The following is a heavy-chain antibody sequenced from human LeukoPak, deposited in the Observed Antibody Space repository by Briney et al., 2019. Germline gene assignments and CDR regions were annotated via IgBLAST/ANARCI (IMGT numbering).Heavy chain of an antibody. CDR3: ARGVDTAMVSLGY. CDR2: IKQDGSEK. V-gene: IGHV3-7*01. D-gene: IGHD5-18*01. CDR1: GFTFSSYW. J-gene: IGHJ4*02. Sequence: GESLRLSCAASGFTFSSYWMSWVRQAPGKGLEWVANIKQDGSEKYYVDSVKGRFTISRDNAKNSLYLQMNSLRAEDTAVYYCARGVDTAMVSLGYWGQGTLVTVSS.